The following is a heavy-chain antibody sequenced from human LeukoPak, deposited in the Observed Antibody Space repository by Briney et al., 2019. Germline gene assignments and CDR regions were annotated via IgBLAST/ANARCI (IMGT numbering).Heavy chain of an antibody. V-gene: IGHV1-46*01. Sequence: ASVKVSCKASGYTFTSYYMHWVRQAPGQGLEWMGIINPSGGSTSYAQKFQGRVTMTRDMSTSTVYMELSSLRSEDTAVYYCARGDTIFGVVFWFDSWGQGTLVTVSS. J-gene: IGHJ5*01. CDR2: INPSGGST. CDR1: GYTFTSYY. D-gene: IGHD3-3*01. CDR3: ARGDTIFGVVFWFDS.